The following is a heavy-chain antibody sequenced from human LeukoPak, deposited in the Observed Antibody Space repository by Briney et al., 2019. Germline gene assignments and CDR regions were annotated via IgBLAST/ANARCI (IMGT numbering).Heavy chain of an antibody. CDR3: TRNRGLDV. D-gene: IGHD6-25*01. Sequence: GGSLRLSCAASGFPFSSFWMSWVRQAPGKGLEWVANIKPEGSEKYYVDSVKGRFTISRDNAKNSLYLQMNSLRAEDTAVYYCTRNRGLDVWGQGTTVTVSS. V-gene: IGHV3-7*01. J-gene: IGHJ6*02. CDR2: IKPEGSEK. CDR1: GFPFSSFW.